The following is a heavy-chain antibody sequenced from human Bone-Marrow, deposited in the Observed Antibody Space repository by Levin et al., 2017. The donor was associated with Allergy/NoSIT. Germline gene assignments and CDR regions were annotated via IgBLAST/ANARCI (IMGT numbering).Heavy chain of an antibody. CDR3: ARDVVQEIPWNFRRYYFYMDV. D-gene: IGHD1-7*01. V-gene: IGHV6-1*01. CDR2: TYYRSKWYN. J-gene: IGHJ6*03. CDR1: GDSVSSNSAA. Sequence: SETLSLTCAISGDSVSSNSAAWNWIRQSPSRGLEWLGRTYYRSKWYNDYALSVKGRITIKPDTSKNQFSLQLNSVTPEDTAVYYCARDVVQEIPWNFRRYYFYMDVWGTGTTVTVSS.